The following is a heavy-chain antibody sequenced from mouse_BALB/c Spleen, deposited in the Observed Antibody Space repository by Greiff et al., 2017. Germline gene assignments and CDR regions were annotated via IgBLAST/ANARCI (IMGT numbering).Heavy chain of an antibody. CDR2: IYPGDGDT. J-gene: IGHJ4*01. D-gene: IGHD3-3*01. Sequence: VQLQQSGAELVRPGSSVKISCKASGYAFSSYWMNWVKQRPGQGLEWIGQIYPGDGDTNYNGKFKGKATLTADKSSSTAYMQLSSLTSEDSAVYFCARGGTDAMDYWGQGTSVTVSS. V-gene: IGHV1-80*01. CDR3: ARGGTDAMDY. CDR1: GYAFSSYW.